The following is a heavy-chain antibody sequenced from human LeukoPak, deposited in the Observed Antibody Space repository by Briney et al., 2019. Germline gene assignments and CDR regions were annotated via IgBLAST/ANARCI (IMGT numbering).Heavy chain of an antibody. D-gene: IGHD4-17*01. Sequence: GRSPRLSCAASGFTFSSYGMHWVRQAPGKGLEWVAVISYDGSNKYYADSVKGRFTISRDNSKNTLYLQMNSLRAEDTAVYYCAKEEEDVDYGDSKVGTEYFQHWGQGTLVTVSS. J-gene: IGHJ1*01. CDR3: AKEEEDVDYGDSKVGTEYFQH. CDR1: GFTFSSYG. V-gene: IGHV3-30*18. CDR2: ISYDGSNK.